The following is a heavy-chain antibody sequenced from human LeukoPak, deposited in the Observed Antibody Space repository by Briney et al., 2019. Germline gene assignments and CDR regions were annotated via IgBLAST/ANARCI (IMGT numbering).Heavy chain of an antibody. J-gene: IGHJ5*02. Sequence: ASVKVSCKASGYTFTGYYIHWVRQAPGQGLEWMGWISPNSGDTNYAQKFQDRATLSRDTSISTAYMELTNLRSDDTAVYYCARPNGDYHNWFDPWGQGTLVTVSP. V-gene: IGHV1-2*02. CDR3: ARPNGDYHNWFDP. CDR1: GYTFTGYY. CDR2: ISPNSGDT. D-gene: IGHD4-17*01.